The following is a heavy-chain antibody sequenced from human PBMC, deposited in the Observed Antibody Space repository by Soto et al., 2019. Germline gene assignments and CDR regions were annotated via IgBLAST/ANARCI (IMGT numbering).Heavy chain of an antibody. CDR3: ARHYSTMVRGVIQPFDI. J-gene: IGHJ3*02. CDR2: IYYSGST. V-gene: IGHV4-39*01. CDR1: GGSTSSSSYY. Sequence: SETLSLTCTVSGGSTSSSSYYWGWIRQPPGKGLEWIGSIYYSGSTYYNPSLKSRVTISVDTSKNQFSLKLSSVTAADTAVYYCARHYSTMVRGVIQPFDIWGQGTMVTVSS. D-gene: IGHD3-10*01.